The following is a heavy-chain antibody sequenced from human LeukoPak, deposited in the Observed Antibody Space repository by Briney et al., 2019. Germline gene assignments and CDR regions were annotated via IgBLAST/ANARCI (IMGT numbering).Heavy chain of an antibody. CDR2: IKQDGSEK. D-gene: IGHD3-22*01. V-gene: IGHV3-7*01. Sequence: PGGSLRLSCAASGFTFSSYWMSWVRQAPGKGLEWVANIKQDGSEKYYVDSVKGRFTISRDNAKNSLYLQMNSLRAEDTAVYYCARDPHYYDSSGYSHKYWYFDLWGRGTLVTVSS. CDR1: GFTFSSYW. CDR3: ARDPHYYDSSGYSHKYWYFDL. J-gene: IGHJ2*01.